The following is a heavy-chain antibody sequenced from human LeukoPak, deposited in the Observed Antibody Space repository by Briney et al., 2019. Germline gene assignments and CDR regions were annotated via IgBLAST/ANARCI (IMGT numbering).Heavy chain of an antibody. V-gene: IGHV3-30*04. Sequence: GGSLRLSCAASGFTFSSYAMHWVRQAPGKGLEWVAVISYDGSNKYYADSVKGRFTIFRDNSKNTLYLQMNSLRAEDTAVYYCARYSSSWIAWGQGTLVTVSS. CDR1: GFTFSSYA. CDR3: ARYSSSWIA. J-gene: IGHJ4*02. D-gene: IGHD6-13*01. CDR2: ISYDGSNK.